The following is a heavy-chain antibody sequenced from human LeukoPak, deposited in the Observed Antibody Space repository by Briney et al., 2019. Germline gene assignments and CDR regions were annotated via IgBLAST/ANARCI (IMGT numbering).Heavy chain of an antibody. Sequence: PSETLSLTCAVYGGSFSGYYWSWIRQPPGKGLEWIGEINHSGSTNHNPSLKSRVTISVDTSKNQFSLKLSSVTAADTAVYYCARGRRSDIVVVPAAYNWFDPWGQGTLVTVSS. V-gene: IGHV4-34*01. CDR3: ARGRRSDIVVVPAAYNWFDP. J-gene: IGHJ5*02. CDR1: GGSFSGYY. D-gene: IGHD2-2*01. CDR2: INHSGST.